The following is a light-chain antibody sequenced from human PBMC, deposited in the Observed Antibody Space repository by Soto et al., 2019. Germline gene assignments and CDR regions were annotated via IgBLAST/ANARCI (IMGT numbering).Light chain of an antibody. CDR1: QGISSY. CDR3: QQYYSYPYT. Sequence: IRMTQSPSSLSASTGDRVTITCRASQGISSYLAWYQQKPGKAPKLLIYAASTLQSGVPSRFSGSGSGTDFTLTISCLQSEDVATYYCQQYYSYPYTFGQGTRLEIK. V-gene: IGKV1-8*01. CDR2: AAS. J-gene: IGKJ5*01.